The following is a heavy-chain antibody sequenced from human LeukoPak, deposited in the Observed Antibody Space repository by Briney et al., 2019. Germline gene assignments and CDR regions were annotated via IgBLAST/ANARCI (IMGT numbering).Heavy chain of an antibody. Sequence: SETLSITFSVSGGSVRHKYWNWIRQPPGKGLEWIGYVYYTGSTNSDPSLKSRVTMFVDTSKNQLPLKLSSVSALDTAVYYCARGAYASVLYAFDIWVPGTWLSVTS. J-gene: IGHJ3*02. CDR2: VYYTGST. V-gene: IGHV4-59*02. CDR1: GGSVRHKY. D-gene: IGHD2-8*01. CDR3: ARGAYASVLYAFDI.